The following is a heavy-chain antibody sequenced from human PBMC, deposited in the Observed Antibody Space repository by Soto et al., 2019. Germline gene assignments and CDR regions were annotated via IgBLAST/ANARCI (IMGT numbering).Heavy chain of an antibody. CDR1: GYTFSAYP. J-gene: IGHJ4*02. CDR2: INAGNGDT. CDR3: ARKDYYGSGIYYFDH. V-gene: IGHV1-3*01. D-gene: IGHD3-10*01. Sequence: GASVKVSCKASGYTFSAYPMHWVRQAPGQRLEWMGWINAGNGDTGYSQKFHGRVTLTRDSSASTAYMELSSLTSEDTSVYYCARKDYYGSGIYYFDHWGQGTLVTVSS.